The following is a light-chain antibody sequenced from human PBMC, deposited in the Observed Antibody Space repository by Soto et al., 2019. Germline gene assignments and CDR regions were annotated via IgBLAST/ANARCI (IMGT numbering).Light chain of an antibody. CDR1: QSVNSY. CDR3: HHRSIWPGT. J-gene: IGKJ1*01. V-gene: IGKV3-11*01. Sequence: EIVLTQSPATLSLSPGERATLSCRASQSVNSYLAWYQQKPGQAPRLLMYDASHRAPGIPARFSGSGSGTDFSLTISSLEPEDFAVYYCHHRSIWPGTFGQGIKVEIK. CDR2: DAS.